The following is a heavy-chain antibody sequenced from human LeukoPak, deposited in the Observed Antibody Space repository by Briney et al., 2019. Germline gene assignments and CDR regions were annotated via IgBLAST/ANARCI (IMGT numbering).Heavy chain of an antibody. CDR3: GSTYYNRSLKSRFTISVDTFKNSSPLNLGFWTAADTAVYYGARNGFLLGELSPPFDY. J-gene: IGHJ4*02. Sequence: SETLSLTCTVSDDSFTSYYWSWIRQPPGKGLEWIGYIYYSGSTYYNPSLKSRVTISVDTSKNQFSLKLSSVTAADTAVYYCGSTYYNRSLKSRFTISVDTFKNSSPLNLGFWTAADTAVYYGARNGFLLGELSPPFDYGGQGTLVTVSS. D-gene: IGHD3/OR15-3a*01. CDR2: IYYSGST. CDR1: DDSFTSYY. V-gene: IGHV4-59*12.